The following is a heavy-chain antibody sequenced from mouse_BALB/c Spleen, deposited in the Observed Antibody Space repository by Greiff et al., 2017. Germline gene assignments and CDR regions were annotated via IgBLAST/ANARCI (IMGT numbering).Heavy chain of an antibody. CDR2: INSNGGST. J-gene: IGHJ1*01. D-gene: IGHD1-1*01. Sequence: EVMLVESGGGLVQPGGSLKLSCAASGFTFSSYGMSWVRQTPDKRLELVATINSNGGSTYYPDSVKGRFTISRDNAKNTLYLQMSSLKSEDTAMYYCARDYYGSRGYFDVWGAGTTVTVSS. CDR3: ARDYYGSRGYFDV. CDR1: GFTFSSYG. V-gene: IGHV5-6-3*01.